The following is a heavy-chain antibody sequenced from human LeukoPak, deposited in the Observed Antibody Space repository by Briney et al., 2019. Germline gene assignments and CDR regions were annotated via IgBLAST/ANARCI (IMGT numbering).Heavy chain of an antibody. CDR3: AGGYDFWSGYDY. D-gene: IGHD3-3*01. Sequence: SETLSLTCTVSGGSISSYYWSWIRQHPGKGLEWIGYIYYSGSTYYNPSLKSRVTISVDTSKNQFSLKLSSVTAADTAVYYCAGGYDFWSGYDYWGQGTLVTVSS. V-gene: IGHV4-59*08. CDR2: IYYSGST. CDR1: GGSISSYY. J-gene: IGHJ4*02.